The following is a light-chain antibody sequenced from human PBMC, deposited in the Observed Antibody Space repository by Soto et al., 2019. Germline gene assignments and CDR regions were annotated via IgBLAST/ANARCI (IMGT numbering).Light chain of an antibody. J-gene: IGKJ2*01. CDR1: RSFASSY. Sequence: EIVLTQSPVTLSLSPGERATLSCRASRSFASSYLGWYQQKPGQAPRLLIYAASTRATGIPDRFSGSGSATDFPLTISRLEPEDSAVYYCQHYDSSPPYTFGQGTKLEIQ. CDR2: AAS. V-gene: IGKV3-20*01. CDR3: QHYDSSPPYT.